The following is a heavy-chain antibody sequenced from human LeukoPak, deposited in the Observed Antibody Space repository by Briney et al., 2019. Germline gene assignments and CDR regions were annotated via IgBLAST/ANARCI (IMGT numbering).Heavy chain of an antibody. V-gene: IGHV3-30-3*01. CDR1: GFTFSSYA. CDR3: ARAASGSTVTTLFDY. J-gene: IGHJ4*02. CDR2: ISYDGSNK. Sequence: GGSLRLSCAASGFTFSSYAMHWVRQAPGKGLEWVAVISYDGSNKYYADSVKGRFTNSRDNSKNTLYLQMNSLRAEDTAVYYCARAASGSTVTTLFDYWGQGTLVTVSS. D-gene: IGHD4-17*01.